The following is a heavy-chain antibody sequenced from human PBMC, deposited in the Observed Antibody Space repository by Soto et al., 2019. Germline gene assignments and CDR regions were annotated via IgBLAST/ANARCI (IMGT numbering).Heavy chain of an antibody. CDR1: GGTFRSYS. CDR3: ARPDEGGYSSTHHYYYALDV. V-gene: IGHV1-69*01. CDR2: IIPIFDIT. D-gene: IGHD3-22*01. J-gene: IGHJ6*02. Sequence: QVQLVQSGAEVKKPGSSVKVSCKASGGTFRSYSISWVRQAPGQGLEWMGGIIPIFDITNYAQKFQGRVTITADEYTSTAYMELSSLGSDDTAVYYCARPDEGGYSSTHHYYYALDVWGQGTTGSV.